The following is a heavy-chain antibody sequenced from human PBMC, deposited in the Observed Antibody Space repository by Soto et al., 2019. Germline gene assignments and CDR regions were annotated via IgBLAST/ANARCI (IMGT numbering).Heavy chain of an antibody. CDR2: IYYNGNT. CDR3: ARVRTGYFDY. V-gene: IGHV4-59*11. CDR1: GGAINDHY. D-gene: IGHD3-9*01. J-gene: IGHJ4*02. Sequence: SETLSLTCTLSGGAINDHYCSFIRQPPGKGLEWIGYIYYNGNTNYNPSLESRVTISVDRSRNQFSLRLTSLTAADTAVYYCARVRTGYFDYWGRGALVTVSS.